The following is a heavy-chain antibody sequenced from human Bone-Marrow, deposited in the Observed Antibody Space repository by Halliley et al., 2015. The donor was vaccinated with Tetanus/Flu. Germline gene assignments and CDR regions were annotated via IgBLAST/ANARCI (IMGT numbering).Heavy chain of an antibody. J-gene: IGHJ4*02. V-gene: IGHV3-15*01. CDR2: ILSKAYGETT. CDR1: GFTFSNEW. Sequence: SLRLSCATSGFTFSNEWMSWVRQAPGKGLEWVGRILSKAYGETTDYAEPVKGRFTISRDDSRNTLYLQMNSLKIEDTAVYYCTTGLTGDPSSRFDYWGQGTLVPVSS. D-gene: IGHD7-27*01. CDR3: TTGLTGDPSSRFDY.